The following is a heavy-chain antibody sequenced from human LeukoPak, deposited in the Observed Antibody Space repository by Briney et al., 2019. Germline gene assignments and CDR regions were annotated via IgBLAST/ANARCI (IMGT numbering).Heavy chain of an antibody. V-gene: IGHV3-74*01. D-gene: IGHD3-10*01. CDR2: INSDGSST. CDR1: GFTFSSYW. CDR3: ARAKGPVLLWFGELLGAFDI. Sequence: GGSLRLSCAASGFTFSSYWMHWVRQAPGKGLVWVSRINSDGSSTSYADSVKGRFTISRDNAKNTLYLQMNSLRAEDTAVNYCARAKGPVLLWFGELLGAFDIWGQGTMVTVSS. J-gene: IGHJ3*02.